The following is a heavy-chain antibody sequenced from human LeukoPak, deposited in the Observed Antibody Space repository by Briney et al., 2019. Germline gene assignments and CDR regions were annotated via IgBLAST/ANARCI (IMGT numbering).Heavy chain of an antibody. V-gene: IGHV3-33*01. CDR2: IWYDGNNK. J-gene: IGHJ4*02. CDR1: GCTFSSYG. CDR3: ARQHCSGGDCYFFD. D-gene: IGHD2-15*01. Sequence: PGGSLRLSCAASGCTFSSYGMHWVRQAPGKGLEWVALIWYDGNNKYYADSVKGRFTISRDNSKNTLYLQLNSLRAEDTAVYYCARQHCSGGDCYFFDWGQGTLVTVSS.